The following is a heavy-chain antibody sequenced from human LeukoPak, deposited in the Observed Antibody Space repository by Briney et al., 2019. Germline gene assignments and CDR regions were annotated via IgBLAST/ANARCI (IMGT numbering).Heavy chain of an antibody. Sequence: GASVKVSCKASRGTFSSYAISWVRQAPGQGLEWMGGIIPIFGTANYAQKFQGRVTITADESTSTAYMELSSLRSEDTAVYYCARDIGSGSQNDAFDIWGQGTMVTVSS. CDR3: ARDIGSGSQNDAFDI. CDR2: IIPIFGTA. V-gene: IGHV1-69*13. J-gene: IGHJ3*02. D-gene: IGHD3-10*01. CDR1: RGTFSSYA.